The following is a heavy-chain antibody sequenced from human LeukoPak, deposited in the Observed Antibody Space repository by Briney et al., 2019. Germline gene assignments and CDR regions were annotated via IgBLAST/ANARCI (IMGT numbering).Heavy chain of an antibody. V-gene: IGHV3-48*03. J-gene: IGHJ4*02. D-gene: IGHD3-10*01. CDR1: GFTFSSYE. Sequence: GGSLRLSCAASGFTFSSYEMNWVRQAPGKGLEWVSYISSSGSTIYYADSVKGRFTISRDNAKNSLYLQMNSLRAEDTAVYYCARVAKPYYYGSGSYWFPYWGQGTLVTVSS. CDR2: ISSSGSTI. CDR3: ARVAKPYYYGSGSYWFPY.